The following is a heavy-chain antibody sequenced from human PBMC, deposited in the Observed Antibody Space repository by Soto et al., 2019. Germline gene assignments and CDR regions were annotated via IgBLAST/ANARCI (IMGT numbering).Heavy chain of an antibody. CDR1: GCSLTRYY. D-gene: IGHD2-2*01. J-gene: IGHJ4*02. Sequence: DSVKTYCKASGCSLTRYYMHWVRQAPGQGLEWMGIINPSGGSTSYAQKFQGRVTMTRDTSTSTVYMELSSLRSEDTAVYYCARADPNQHVFDYWGQGTLVTVSS. V-gene: IGHV1-46*03. CDR2: INPSGGST. CDR3: ARADPNQHVFDY.